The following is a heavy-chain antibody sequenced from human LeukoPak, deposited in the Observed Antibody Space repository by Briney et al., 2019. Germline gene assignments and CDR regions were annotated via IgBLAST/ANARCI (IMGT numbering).Heavy chain of an antibody. J-gene: IGHJ3*02. CDR3: ARRDYDYVWGSYRAFDI. Sequence: SETLSLTCAVYGGSFSGYYWSWIRQHPGKGLEWIGEINHSGSTNYNPSLKSRVTISVDTSKNQFSLKLSSVTAADTAVYYCARRDYDYVWGSYRAFDIWGQGTMVTVSS. D-gene: IGHD3-16*02. CDR2: INHSGST. V-gene: IGHV4-34*01. CDR1: GGSFSGYY.